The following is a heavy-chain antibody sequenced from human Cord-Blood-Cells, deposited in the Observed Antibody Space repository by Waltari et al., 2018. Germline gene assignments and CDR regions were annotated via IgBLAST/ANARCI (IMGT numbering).Heavy chain of an antibody. D-gene: IGHD1-26*01. CDR2: IYYSGST. Sequence: QLQLQESGPGLVKPSETLSLTCTVSGGSISSSSYYWGWIRQPPGKGLEWIGSIYYSGSTSYHPSLKSRVTISVDTSKNQFSLKLSSVTAADTAVYYCARRDIVGATDYWGQGTLVTVSS. CDR3: ARRDIVGATDY. V-gene: IGHV4-39*01. J-gene: IGHJ4*02. CDR1: GGSISSSSYY.